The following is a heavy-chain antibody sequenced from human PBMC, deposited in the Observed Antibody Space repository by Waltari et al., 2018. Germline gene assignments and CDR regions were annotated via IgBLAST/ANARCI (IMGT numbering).Heavy chain of an antibody. CDR1: GYSFTSYW. Sequence: EVQLVQSGAEVKKPGESLKISCKGSGYSFTSYWIGWLRKMPGKGLEWMGIIYPGDSDTRYSPSFQGQVTISADKSISTAYLQWSSLKASDTAMYYCARQRYCSSTSCWDYYGMDVWGQGTTVTVSS. D-gene: IGHD2-2*01. V-gene: IGHV5-51*01. J-gene: IGHJ6*02. CDR3: ARQRYCSSTSCWDYYGMDV. CDR2: IYPGDSDT.